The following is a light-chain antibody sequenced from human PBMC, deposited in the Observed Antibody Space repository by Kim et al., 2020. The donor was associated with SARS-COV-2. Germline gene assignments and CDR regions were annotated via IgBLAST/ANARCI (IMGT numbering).Light chain of an antibody. V-gene: IGKV3-20*01. CDR2: GVY. CDR3: QHYAGSPPMYT. Sequence: EIVLRQSPATLSLSPGERATLSCRASQTVGSTSLAWYQQKPGQAPRLLIYGVYKRATGIPDRFSGSGSETGFTLTISRLEPEDFALYYCQHYAGSPPMYTFGQGTKLEI. J-gene: IGKJ2*01. CDR1: QTVGSTS.